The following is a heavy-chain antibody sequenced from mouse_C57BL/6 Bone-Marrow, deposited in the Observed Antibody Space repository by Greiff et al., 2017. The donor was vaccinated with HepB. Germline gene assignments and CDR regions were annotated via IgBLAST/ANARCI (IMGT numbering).Heavy chain of an antibody. CDR3: ARFYYYGSMAY. V-gene: IGHV1-81*01. J-gene: IGHJ3*01. Sequence: VKLQESGAELARPGASVKLSCKASGYTFTSYGISWVKQRTGQGLEWIGEIYPRSGNTYYNEKFKGKATLTADKSSSTAYMELRSLTSEDSAVYFCARFYYYGSMAYWGQGTLVTVSA. CDR1: GYTFTSYG. D-gene: IGHD1-1*01. CDR2: IYPRSGNT.